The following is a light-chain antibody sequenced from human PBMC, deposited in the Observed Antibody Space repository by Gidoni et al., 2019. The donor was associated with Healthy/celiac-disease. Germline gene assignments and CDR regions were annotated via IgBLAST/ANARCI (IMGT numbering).Light chain of an antibody. CDR2: AAS. CDR3: QQSYSTTWT. V-gene: IGKV1-39*01. J-gene: IGKJ1*01. Sequence: DIQMTQSPSSLSASVGDRVTITCRASQSISSYLNWYQQKPGKAPKLLIYAASSLHNGVPSRFSGSGSGTDFTLTISSLQPEDFATYYCQQSYSTTWTFGQGTKVEIK. CDR1: QSISSY.